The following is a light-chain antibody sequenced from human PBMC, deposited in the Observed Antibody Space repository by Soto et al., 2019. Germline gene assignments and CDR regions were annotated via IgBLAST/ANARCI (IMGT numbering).Light chain of an antibody. CDR3: SSYTSSSSPFV. J-gene: IGLJ1*01. CDR1: SSDVGDYNC. Sequence: QSVLTQPASVSGSPGQSITISCTGTSSDVGDYNCVSWYQQHPGKAPKFLIYEVSNRPSGVSNRFSGSKSGNTASLTISGLQAEDEADYYCSSYTSSSSPFVFGTGTKGTGL. CDR2: EVS. V-gene: IGLV2-14*01.